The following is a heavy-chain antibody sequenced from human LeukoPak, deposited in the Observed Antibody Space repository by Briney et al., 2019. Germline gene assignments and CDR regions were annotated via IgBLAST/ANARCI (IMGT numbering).Heavy chain of an antibody. V-gene: IGHV1-8*01. CDR2: MNPNSGNT. CDR1: GYTFTSYD. J-gene: IGHJ4*02. Sequence: ASVKVSCKASGYTFTSYDINWVRQATGQGLEWMGWMNPNSGNTGYAQKFQGRVTMTRDTSISTAYMELGRLRSDDTAVYYCARTQQLVLLEYFDYWGQGTLVTVSS. CDR3: ARTQQLVLLEYFDY. D-gene: IGHD6-13*01.